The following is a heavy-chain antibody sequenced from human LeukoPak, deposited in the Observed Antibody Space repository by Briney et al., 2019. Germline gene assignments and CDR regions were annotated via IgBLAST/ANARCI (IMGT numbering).Heavy chain of an antibody. Sequence: ASVKVSCKVSGYTLTELSMHWVRQAPGKGLEWMGGFDPEDGETIYAQKFQGRVTMTEDTSTGTAYMELSSLRSEDTAVYYCATADGRWLQFKPYYYYYMDVWGKGTTVTVSS. CDR2: FDPEDGET. CDR1: GYTLTELS. J-gene: IGHJ6*03. CDR3: ATADGRWLQFKPYYYYYMDV. V-gene: IGHV1-24*01. D-gene: IGHD5-24*01.